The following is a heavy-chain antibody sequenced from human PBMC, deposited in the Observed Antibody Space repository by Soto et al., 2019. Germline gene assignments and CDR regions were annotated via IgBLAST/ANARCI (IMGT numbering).Heavy chain of an antibody. D-gene: IGHD3-10*01. CDR3: ARDGTFGVYYYMDV. Sequence: SETLSLTCTVSGGSITNFYWSWIRQPPGKGLEWIGYIFYSGSTNYNPSLKSRVTISVDTSKNQFSLKLSSVTAADTAVYYCARDGTFGVYYYMDVWGKGTTVTVSS. CDR2: IFYSGST. CDR1: GGSITNFY. V-gene: IGHV4-59*01. J-gene: IGHJ6*03.